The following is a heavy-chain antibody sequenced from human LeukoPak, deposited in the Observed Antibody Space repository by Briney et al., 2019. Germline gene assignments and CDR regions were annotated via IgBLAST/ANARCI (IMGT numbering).Heavy chain of an antibody. V-gene: IGHV4-34*01. CDR2: INHSGST. J-gene: IGHJ6*02. Sequence: SETLSLTCAVYGGSFSGYYWSWIRQPPGKGLEWIGEINHSGSTNYNPSLKSRVTISVDTSKNQFSLKLSSVTAADTAVYYCARHEAPCYYYGMDVWGQGTTVTVSS. CDR3: ARHEAPCYYYGMDV. CDR1: GGSFSGYY.